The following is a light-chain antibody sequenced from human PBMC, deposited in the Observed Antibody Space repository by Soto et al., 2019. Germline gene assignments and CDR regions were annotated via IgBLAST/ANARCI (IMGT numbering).Light chain of an antibody. J-gene: IGKJ3*01. V-gene: IGKV2-24*01. CDR3: IQASHFPFP. Sequence: DTVMTQTPLSLPVTLGQPASISCRSSQSLVHGDGNTYLSWLHQRPGQPPRLLIYKVSTRFSGVPDRFSGSGAGTDFTLKISSVEAGDVGFYYCIQASHFPFPFGPGTTVDIK. CDR2: KVS. CDR1: QSLVHGDGNTY.